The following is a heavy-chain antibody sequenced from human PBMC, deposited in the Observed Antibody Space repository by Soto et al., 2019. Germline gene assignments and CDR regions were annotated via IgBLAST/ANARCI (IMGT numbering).Heavy chain of an antibody. D-gene: IGHD2-2*01. V-gene: IGHV4-59*01. Sequence: PPGKGLEWIGYIYNSRSTNYNPSLKSRVTISVDTSKNQFSLKLSSVTAADTAVYYCARGYCSSTSCPPVFAYWGQGTPVPVSS. J-gene: IGHJ4*02. CDR3: ARGYCSSTSCPPVFAY. CDR2: IYNSRST.